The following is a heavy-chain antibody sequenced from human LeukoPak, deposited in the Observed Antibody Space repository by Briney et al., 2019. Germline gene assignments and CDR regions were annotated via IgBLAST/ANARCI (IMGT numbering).Heavy chain of an antibody. CDR1: GGSFSGYY. D-gene: IGHD6-13*01. CDR3: ASFKGVSSSWGFDY. Sequence: SGTLSLTCAVYGGSFSGYYWSWIRQPPGKGLEWIGEINHSGSTNYNPSLKSRVTISVDTSKNQFSLKLSSVTAADTAVYYCASFKGVSSSWGFDYWGQGTLVTVSS. CDR2: INHSGST. J-gene: IGHJ4*02. V-gene: IGHV4-34*01.